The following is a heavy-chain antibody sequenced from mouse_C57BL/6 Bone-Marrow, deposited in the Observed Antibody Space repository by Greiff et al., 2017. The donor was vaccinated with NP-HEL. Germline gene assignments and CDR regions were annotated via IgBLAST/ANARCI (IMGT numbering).Heavy chain of an antibody. Sequence: VQLQQSGAELVKPGASVKMSCKASGYTFTSYWITWVKQRPGQGLEWIGDIYPGSGSTNYNEKFKSKATLTVDTSSSTAYMQLSSLTSEDSAVYYCARPFITTVYYFDYWGQGTTLTVSS. D-gene: IGHD1-1*01. CDR2: IYPGSGST. V-gene: IGHV1-55*01. CDR3: ARPFITTVYYFDY. J-gene: IGHJ2*01. CDR1: GYTFTSYW.